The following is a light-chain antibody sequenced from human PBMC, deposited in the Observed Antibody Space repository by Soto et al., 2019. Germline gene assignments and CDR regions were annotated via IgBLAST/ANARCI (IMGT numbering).Light chain of an antibody. Sequence: EIVFTQSPATLYLSPGERATLSCRASQSVSSDLAWYQQKPVQAPRLLIYDASNRANGIPARFSGSGSGTDFTLTISSLEAEDFAVYYCQQRSNWPPITFGQGTRLEIK. CDR3: QQRSNWPPIT. CDR1: QSVSSD. J-gene: IGKJ5*01. CDR2: DAS. V-gene: IGKV3-11*01.